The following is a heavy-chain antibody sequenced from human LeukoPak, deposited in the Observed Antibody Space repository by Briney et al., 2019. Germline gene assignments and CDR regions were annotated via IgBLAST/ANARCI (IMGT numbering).Heavy chain of an antibody. D-gene: IGHD1-14*01. CDR1: GFTFSSYA. CDR3: AKDRPHPSAEPTNFDY. CDR2: TDGSGGSA. Sequence: GGSLRLSCAGSGFTFSSYAMSWVRQAPGKGLEWVSATDGSGGSAYYADSVRGRFTISRDNSKNPLYLQMNSLRVEDTAVYYCAKDRPHPSAEPTNFDYWGQGTLVTVSS. J-gene: IGHJ4*02. V-gene: IGHV3-23*01.